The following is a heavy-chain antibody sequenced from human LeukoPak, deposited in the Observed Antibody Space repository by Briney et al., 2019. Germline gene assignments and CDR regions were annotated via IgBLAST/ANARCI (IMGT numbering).Heavy chain of an antibody. CDR1: GFTFSSSA. D-gene: IGHD3-3*01. J-gene: IGHJ6*03. CDR3: ARDRSGYSLVPSSKYNYYYMDV. Sequence: GGSLRLSCAASGFTFSSSAMHWVRQAPGKGLEWVAFISHDGSNEYYADSVKGRFTISRDNAKNSLFLQMNSLRAEDTAVYYCARDRSGYSLVPSSKYNYYYMDVWGKGTTVTVSS. V-gene: IGHV3-30*04. CDR2: ISHDGSNE.